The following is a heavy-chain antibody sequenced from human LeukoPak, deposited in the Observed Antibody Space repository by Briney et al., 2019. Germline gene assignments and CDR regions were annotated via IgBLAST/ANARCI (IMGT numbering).Heavy chain of an antibody. J-gene: IGHJ4*02. D-gene: IGHD2-8*01. V-gene: IGHV1-2*02. Sequence: ASVKVSCKTSGYTFTGYYMHWVRQAPGQGLEWMGWINPNSGGTKYAQKFQGRVTMTRDTSISTAYMELSRLRSDDTAVYYCTRGEFNGPDFDYWGQGTLVTVSS. CDR3: TRGEFNGPDFDY. CDR1: GYTFTGYY. CDR2: INPNSGGT.